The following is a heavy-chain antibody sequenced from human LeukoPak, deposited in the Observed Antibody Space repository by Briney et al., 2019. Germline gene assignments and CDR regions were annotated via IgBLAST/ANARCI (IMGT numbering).Heavy chain of an antibody. CDR3: ARAPPYGSGSYYVDY. D-gene: IGHD3-10*01. V-gene: IGHV4-4*02. CDR2: IYHSGST. Sequence: SETLSLTCAVSGGSISSSHWWTWVRQPPGTGLEWIGEIYHSGSTNYNPSLKSRLTISVDSSKNQFSLKLTSVTAADTAVYYCARAPPYGSGSYYVDYWGQGTLVTVSS. J-gene: IGHJ4*02. CDR1: GGSISSSHW.